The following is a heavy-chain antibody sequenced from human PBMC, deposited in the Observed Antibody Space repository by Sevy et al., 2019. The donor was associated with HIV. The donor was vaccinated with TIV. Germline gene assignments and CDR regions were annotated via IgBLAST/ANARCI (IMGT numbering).Heavy chain of an antibody. CDR1: GFSFSDHH. CDR2: IRQKANSYTT. D-gene: IGHD6-19*01. CDR3: ARLGQWLRAYDAFDI. Sequence: GGSLRLSCAASGFSFSDHHLDWVRQAPGKGLEWVGRIRQKANSYTTENAASVKGRFTISRDDSKNSLYLQINSLKTEDTAVYYCARLGQWLRAYDAFDIWGQGTMVTVSS. V-gene: IGHV3-72*01. J-gene: IGHJ3*02.